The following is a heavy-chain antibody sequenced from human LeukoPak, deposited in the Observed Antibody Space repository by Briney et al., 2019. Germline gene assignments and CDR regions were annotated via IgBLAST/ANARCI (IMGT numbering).Heavy chain of an antibody. CDR3: TRDRGFGADDY. V-gene: IGHV3-7*01. CDR2: IHKDGSAK. D-gene: IGHD3-10*01. J-gene: IGHJ4*02. Sequence: GGSLRLSCGASGFPFSGYWMSWVRQAPGKGLEWVANIHKDGSAKRYVDSVKSRFTISRDNAKSSLYLQMNSLRDEDTAVYYCTRDRGFGADDYWGQGSLVSVSS. CDR1: GFPFSGYW.